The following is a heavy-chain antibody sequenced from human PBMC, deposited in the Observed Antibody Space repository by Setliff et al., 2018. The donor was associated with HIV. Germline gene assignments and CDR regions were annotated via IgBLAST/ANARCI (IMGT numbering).Heavy chain of an antibody. J-gene: IGHJ4*02. Sequence: SETLFLTCTVSGGSISSYYWSWIRQPPGKGLEWIGYIYYSGSTNYNPSLKSRITISVDTSKNQFSLKLSSVTAADTAVYYCGRENPGDYWGQGTLVTVSS. CDR1: GGSISSYY. V-gene: IGHV4-59*08. CDR2: IYYSGST. CDR3: GRENPGDY. D-gene: IGHD3-10*01.